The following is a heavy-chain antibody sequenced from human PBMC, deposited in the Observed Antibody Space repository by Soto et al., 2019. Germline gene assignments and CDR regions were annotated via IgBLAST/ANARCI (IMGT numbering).Heavy chain of an antibody. D-gene: IGHD6-19*01. Sequence: SETLSLTCTVSGGSVSSGSYYWSWIRQPPGKGLEWIGYIYYSGSTNYNPSLKSRVTISVDTSKNQFSLKLSSVTAADTAVYYCARDDIAVAGISTYYYYGKDVWGQGTTVTVS. CDR2: IYYSGST. J-gene: IGHJ6*02. CDR3: ARDDIAVAGISTYYYYGKDV. CDR1: GGSVSSGSYY. V-gene: IGHV4-61*01.